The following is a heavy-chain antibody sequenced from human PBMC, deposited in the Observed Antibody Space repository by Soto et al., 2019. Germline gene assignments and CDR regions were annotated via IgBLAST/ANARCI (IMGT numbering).Heavy chain of an antibody. J-gene: IGHJ4*02. CDR2: MNQDGSEI. V-gene: IGHV3-7*01. D-gene: IGHD3-10*01. Sequence: PGGSLRLSCVGSGFTFRSFWICWIRQTPGKGLEWVTNMNQDGSEIAYADSVRGRFTVSRDNVRNTVYLQMNSLTVEDTAVYFCARDVYYQRFEQWGQGALVTVSS. CDR3: ARDVYYQRFEQ. CDR1: GFTFRSFW.